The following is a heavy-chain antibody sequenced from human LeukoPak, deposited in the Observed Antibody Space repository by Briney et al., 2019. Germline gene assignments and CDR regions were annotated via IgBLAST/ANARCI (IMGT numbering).Heavy chain of an antibody. CDR1: GFTFSSYE. CDR2: ISSSSSYI. CDR3: ARRPYSGSYYVDY. D-gene: IGHD1-26*01. Sequence: GGSLRLSCAASGFTFSSYEMNWVRQAPGKGLEWVSSISSSSSYIYYADSVKGRFTISRDNSKNTLYLQMGSLGAEDMAVYYCARRPYSGSYYVDYWGQGTLVTVSS. V-gene: IGHV3-21*01. J-gene: IGHJ4*02.